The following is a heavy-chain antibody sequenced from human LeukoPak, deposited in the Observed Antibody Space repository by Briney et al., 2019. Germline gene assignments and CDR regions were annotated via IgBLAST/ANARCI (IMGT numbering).Heavy chain of an antibody. CDR3: ARVPLYYYYMDV. CDR1: GYTFTGYY. CDR2: INPSGGST. V-gene: IGHV1-46*01. Sequence: ASVKVSCKASGYTFTGYYMHWVRQAPGQGLEWMGIINPSGGSTSYAQKFQGRVTMTRDTSTSTVYMELSSLRSEDTAVYYCARVPLYYYYMDVWGKGTTVTISS. J-gene: IGHJ6*03.